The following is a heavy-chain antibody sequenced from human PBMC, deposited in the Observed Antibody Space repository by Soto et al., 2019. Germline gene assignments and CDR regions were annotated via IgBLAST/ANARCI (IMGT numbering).Heavy chain of an antibody. D-gene: IGHD6-13*01. V-gene: IGHV3-30*18. CDR1: GFTFSSYG. CDR3: VKDIRGRSSWGYYYYGMDV. CDR2: ISYDGSNK. Sequence: QVQLVESGGGVVQPGRSLRLSCAASGFTFSSYGMHWVRQAPGKGLEWVAVISYDGSNKYYTDSVKDRFTISRDNSKNTLYLQMNSLRAEDTGVYHCVKDIRGRSSWGYYYYGMDVWGQGTTVAVSS. J-gene: IGHJ6*02.